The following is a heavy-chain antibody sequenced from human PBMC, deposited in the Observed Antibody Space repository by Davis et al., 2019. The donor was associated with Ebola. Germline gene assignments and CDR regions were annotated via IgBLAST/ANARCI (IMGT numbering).Heavy chain of an antibody. D-gene: IGHD3-3*01. CDR2: IKQDGSEK. CDR1: GFTFSSYW. CDR3: ARCTIFSGVRRPLAGMDV. J-gene: IGHJ6*02. Sequence: PGGSLRLSCAASGFTFSSYWMSWVRQAPGKGLEWVANIKQDGSEKYYVDSVKGRFTISRDNAKNSLYLQMNSLRAEDTAVYYCARCTIFSGVRRPLAGMDVWGQGTTVTVSS. V-gene: IGHV3-7*03.